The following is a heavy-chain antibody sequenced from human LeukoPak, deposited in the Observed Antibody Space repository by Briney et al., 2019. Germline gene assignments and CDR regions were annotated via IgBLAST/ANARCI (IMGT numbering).Heavy chain of an antibody. D-gene: IGHD4-17*01. V-gene: IGHV3-74*01. CDR1: GFTFSSSW. Sequence: GGSLRLSCAASGFTFSSSWMYWVRQAPGKGLVWVSRINSDESITTYADSVKGRFTISRDNSKNTLYLQMNSLRAEDTAVYYCARDKGYGDQSSDLWGPGTLGTVSS. CDR2: INSDESIT. J-gene: IGHJ1*01. CDR3: ARDKGYGDQSSDL.